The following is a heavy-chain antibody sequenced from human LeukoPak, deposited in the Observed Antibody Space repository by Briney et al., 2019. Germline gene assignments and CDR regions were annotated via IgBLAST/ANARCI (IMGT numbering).Heavy chain of an antibody. CDR1: GFTFSSYS. CDR2: ISSSSSYI. Sequence: PGGSLRLSCAASGFTFSSYSTNWVRQAPGKGLEWVSSISSSSSYIYYADSVKGRSTISRDNAKNSLYLQMNSLRAEDTAVYYCARDRAAGGYWGQGTLVTVSS. CDR3: ARDRAAGGY. V-gene: IGHV3-21*01. D-gene: IGHD6-13*01. J-gene: IGHJ4*02.